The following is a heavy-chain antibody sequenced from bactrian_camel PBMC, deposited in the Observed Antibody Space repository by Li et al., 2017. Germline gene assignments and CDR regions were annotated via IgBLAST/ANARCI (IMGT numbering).Heavy chain of an antibody. V-gene: IGHV3S28*01. CDR1: GFTFSSYF. D-gene: IGHD1*01. CDR2: VNPGGVT. J-gene: IGHJ4*01. CDR3: VYRDWVPKC. Sequence: QLVESGGGLVQPGGSLRLSCAASGFTFSSYFMSWVRQAPGKGLEWVSGVNPGGVTYYADSVEGRFTVSRDNAKNTLYLQLNSLKTEDTAIYYCVYRDWVPKCWGQGTQVTVS.